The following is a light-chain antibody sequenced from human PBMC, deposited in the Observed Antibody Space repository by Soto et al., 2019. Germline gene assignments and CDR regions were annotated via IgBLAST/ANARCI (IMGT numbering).Light chain of an antibody. CDR2: DVS. Sequence: QSALTQPASVSGSPGQSITISCTGTSSDIGRYNYVSWYQQHPGKAPKLMIYDVSYRPSGVSNRFSGSKSGNTASLTISGLQPEDEADYSCSSYTTISTLVFGGGTKPTVL. J-gene: IGLJ2*01. V-gene: IGLV2-14*01. CDR1: SSDIGRYNY. CDR3: SSYTTISTLV.